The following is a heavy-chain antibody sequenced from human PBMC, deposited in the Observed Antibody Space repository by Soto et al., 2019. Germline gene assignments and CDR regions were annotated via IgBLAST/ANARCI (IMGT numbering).Heavy chain of an antibody. Sequence: SDTLSLTCTVSGGSVSSGSYYLSWIRQPPGKGLEWIGYIYYSGSTNYNPSLKSRVTISVDTSKNQFSLKLSSVTAADTAVYYCAREWKEQQLDAWGQGTLVTVSS. V-gene: IGHV4-61*01. D-gene: IGHD6-13*01. CDR1: GGSVSSGSYY. J-gene: IGHJ5*02. CDR3: AREWKEQQLDA. CDR2: IYYSGST.